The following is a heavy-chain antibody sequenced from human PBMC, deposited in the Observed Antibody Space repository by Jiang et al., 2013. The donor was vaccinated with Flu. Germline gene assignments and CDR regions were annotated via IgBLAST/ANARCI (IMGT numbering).Heavy chain of an antibody. D-gene: IGHD5-24*01. V-gene: IGHV2-70*11. Sequence: TFSGFSLYTSEMCVTWIRQPPGKALEWLARVDWDDDKYYNPTLRTRLTISKXTPKNQVVLTMANMDPVDTATYYCARSRWHRSDRFDYYYGMDVWGQGTTVTVSS. CDR3: ARSRWHRSDRFDYYYGMDV. CDR1: GFSLYTSEMC. CDR2: VDWDDDK. J-gene: IGHJ6*02.